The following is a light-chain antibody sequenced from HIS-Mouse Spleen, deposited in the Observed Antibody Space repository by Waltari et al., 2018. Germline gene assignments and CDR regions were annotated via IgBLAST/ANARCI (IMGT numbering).Light chain of an antibody. CDR2: DDS. Sequence: SYVLTQPPSVSVAPGKTARITCGGNNLGSKRVHRYQQKQGQAPVLVVYDDSDRPSGIPGRFSGSNSGNTATLTISRVEAGDEADYYCQVWDSSSDHVVFGGGTKLTVL. CDR3: QVWDSSSDHVV. V-gene: IGLV3-21*03. CDR1: NLGSKR. J-gene: IGLJ2*01.